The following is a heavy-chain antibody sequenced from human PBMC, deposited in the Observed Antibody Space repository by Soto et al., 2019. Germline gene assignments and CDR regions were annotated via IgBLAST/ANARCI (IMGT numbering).Heavy chain of an antibody. V-gene: IGHV2-5*01. CDR2: FYWNDDK. CDR3: AHRRDLVRGVTLSFNWFDP. J-gene: IGHJ5*02. CDR1: GFSLSTSGVG. D-gene: IGHD3-10*01. Sequence: SGPTLVNPTQTLTLTCTFSGFSLSTSGVGVGWIRQPPRKALDCLALFYWNDDKRYSPSLKSRLTITKDTSKNQVFLTMTNMDPVDTATYYCAHRRDLVRGVTLSFNWFDPWGQGTLVTVSS.